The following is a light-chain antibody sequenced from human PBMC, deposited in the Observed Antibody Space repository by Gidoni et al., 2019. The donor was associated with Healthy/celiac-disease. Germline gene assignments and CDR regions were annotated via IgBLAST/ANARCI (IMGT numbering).Light chain of an antibody. CDR2: AAS. CDR3: QQSYSFPVT. J-gene: IGKJ4*01. CDR1: QSISSY. V-gene: IGKV1-39*01. Sequence: IQMTQSPSSLSASVGDRVTITCRASQSISSYLNWYQQKPGKAPKLLIYAASSLQSGVPSRFSGSGSGTDFTPTISSLQPEDFATYYCQQSYSFPVTFXGXTKVEIK.